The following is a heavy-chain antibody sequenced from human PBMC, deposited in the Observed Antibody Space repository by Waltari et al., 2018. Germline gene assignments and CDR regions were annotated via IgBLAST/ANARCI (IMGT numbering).Heavy chain of an antibody. CDR2: IIPIFGTA. V-gene: IGHV1-69*01. Sequence: QVQLVQSGAEVKKPGSSVKVSCKASGGTFSSYAISWVRQAPGQGLECMGGIIPIFGTANYAQKFQGRVTITADESTSTAYMELSSLRSEDTAVYYCARARRGQSGSYDYFDYWGQGTLVTVSS. CDR3: ARARRGQSGSYDYFDY. CDR1: GGTFSSYA. J-gene: IGHJ4*02. D-gene: IGHD1-26*01.